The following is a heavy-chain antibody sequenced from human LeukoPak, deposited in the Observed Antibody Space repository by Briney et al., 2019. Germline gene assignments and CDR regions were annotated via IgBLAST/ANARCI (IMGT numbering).Heavy chain of an antibody. V-gene: IGHV3-72*01. Sequence: PGGSLRLSCAASGFIFSDHYMDWVRQAPGKGLEWVGRTRNKANSYTTEYAASVKSRFTISRDDSKNSLYLQMNSLRAEDTAVYYCAKVPGDYGPFDDWGQGTLVTVSS. CDR3: AKVPGDYGPFDD. CDR1: GFIFSDHY. CDR2: TRNKANSYTT. D-gene: IGHD4-17*01. J-gene: IGHJ4*02.